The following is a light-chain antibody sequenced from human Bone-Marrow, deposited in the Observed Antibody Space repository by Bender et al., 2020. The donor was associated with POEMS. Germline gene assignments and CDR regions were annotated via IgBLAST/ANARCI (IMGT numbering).Light chain of an antibody. J-gene: IGLJ2*01. CDR3: CSYVGISNVV. V-gene: IGLV1-44*01. CDR1: SSNIGAHA. Sequence: QSVLTQPPSASGTPGQRVTISCSGGSSNIGAHAVNWYQHLPGTAPKLLIYSSHRRPSEVPDRFSGSRSGTSASLAISGLQSEDEADYYCCSYVGISNVVCGGGTKLTVL. CDR2: SSH.